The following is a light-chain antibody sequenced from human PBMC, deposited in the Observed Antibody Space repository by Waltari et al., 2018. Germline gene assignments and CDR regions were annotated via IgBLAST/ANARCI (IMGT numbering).Light chain of an antibody. V-gene: IGKV1-5*03. J-gene: IGKJ4*01. Sequence: DIQMTQSPSTLSASVGDRVTITCRASQSISNWLAWYHQKPGKAPKLLIYKASTLESGGPSRFSGSGSGTEFTLTISSLQPDDFATYYCQQYNSYSLLTFGGGTKVEIK. CDR1: QSISNW. CDR3: QQYNSYSLLT. CDR2: KAS.